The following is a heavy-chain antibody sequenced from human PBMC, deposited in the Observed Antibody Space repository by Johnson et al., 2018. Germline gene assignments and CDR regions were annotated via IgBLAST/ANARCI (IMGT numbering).Heavy chain of an antibody. Sequence: QVQLQESGPGLVKPSETLSLTCTVSGGSISSYYWSWIRQPPGKGLEWIGYIYYSGSTNYNPSLKSRVTISVDTSKNQFSLKLSSVTAADTAVYYCAREAREDSNDHYYMDVWGKGTTVTVSS. D-gene: IGHD3-22*01. CDR1: GGSISSYY. CDR3: AREAREDSNDHYYMDV. V-gene: IGHV4-59*01. CDR2: IYYSGST. J-gene: IGHJ6*03.